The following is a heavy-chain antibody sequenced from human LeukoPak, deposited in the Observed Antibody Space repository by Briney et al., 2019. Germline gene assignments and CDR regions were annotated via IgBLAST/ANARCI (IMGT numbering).Heavy chain of an antibody. V-gene: IGHV1-46*01. CDR1: GYTFTSYH. CDR3: ARALPTTVTNPFFVY. CDR2: INPDSGST. J-gene: IGHJ4*02. D-gene: IGHD4-11*01. Sequence: ASVKVSCKASGYTFTSYHMHWVRQAPGQGLEWMGIINPDSGSTSYAQKLQGRVTMTRDTSTSTVYMELSSLRSEDTAVCYCARALPTTVTNPFFVYWGQGTLVTVSS.